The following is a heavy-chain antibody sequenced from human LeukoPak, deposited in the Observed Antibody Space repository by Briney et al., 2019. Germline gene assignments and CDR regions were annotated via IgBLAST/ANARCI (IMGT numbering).Heavy chain of an antibody. CDR3: ARVYTNRDY. CDR1: VFTFSSYC. CDR2: ISYDGSNK. V-gene: IGHV3-30*03. J-gene: IGHJ4*02. D-gene: IGHD1-14*01. Sequence: GGSLRLSCAASVFTFSSYCMHWVRQAPCKGLEWVAVISYDGSNKYYADSVKGRFTISRDNSKNTLYLQMNSLRAEDTAVYYCARVYTNRDYWGQGTLVTVSS.